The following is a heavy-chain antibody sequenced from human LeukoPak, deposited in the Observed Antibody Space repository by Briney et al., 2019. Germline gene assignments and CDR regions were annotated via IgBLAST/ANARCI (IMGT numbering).Heavy chain of an antibody. Sequence: SETLSLTCAVYGGSFNDYYWNWIRQPPGKGLEWIGEINLRGSTTYNPSLKSRVTISLDESKNQFSLKLSSVTAADTAVYYCARFDVYDILTGYQIDYWGQGTLVTVSS. CDR3: ARFDVYDILTGYQIDY. J-gene: IGHJ4*02. V-gene: IGHV4-34*01. CDR1: GGSFNDYY. CDR2: INLRGST. D-gene: IGHD3-9*01.